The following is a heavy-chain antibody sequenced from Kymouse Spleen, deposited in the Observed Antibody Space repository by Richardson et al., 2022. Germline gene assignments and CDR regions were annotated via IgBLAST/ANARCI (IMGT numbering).Heavy chain of an antibody. Sequence: QVQLVESGGGVVQPGRSLRLSCAASGFTFSSYGMHWVRQAPGKGLEWVAVIWYDGSNKYYADSVKGRFTISRDNSKNTLYLQMNSLRAEDTAVYYCARVDDILTGYYNVNYYYGMDVWGQGTTVTVSS. CDR1: GFTFSSYG. CDR3: ARVDDILTGYYNVNYYYGMDV. J-gene: IGHJ6*02. D-gene: IGHD3-9*01. CDR2: IWYDGSNK. V-gene: IGHV3-33*01.